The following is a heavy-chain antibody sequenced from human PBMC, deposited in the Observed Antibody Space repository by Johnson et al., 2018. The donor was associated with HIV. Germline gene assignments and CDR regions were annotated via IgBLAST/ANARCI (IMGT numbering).Heavy chain of an antibody. CDR2: ISSNGGST. D-gene: IGHD1-26*01. Sequence: VQLVESGGGVVQPGGSLRLSCAASGFTFSSYAMHWVRQAPGKGLEYVSAISSNGGSTYYANSVKGRFTISRDNSKNTLYLQMNSLRADDTAVYYCARGSGGIVGAQDIWGQGTMVTVSS. CDR3: ARGSGGIVGAQDI. V-gene: IGHV3-64*01. J-gene: IGHJ3*02. CDR1: GFTFSSYA.